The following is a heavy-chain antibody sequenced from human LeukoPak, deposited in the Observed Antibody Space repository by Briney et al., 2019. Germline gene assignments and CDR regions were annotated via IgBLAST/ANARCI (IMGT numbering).Heavy chain of an antibody. CDR2: IYHSGST. Sequence: PSETLSLTCAVSGGSFSSSFWWSWVRQPPGKGLEWIGEIYHSGSTNYNPSLKSRVTISVDKSKNQFSLKLNSVTAADTAVYYCAQARSSGYYFDYWGQGTLVTISS. CDR3: AQARSSGYYFDY. CDR1: GGSFSSSFW. V-gene: IGHV4-4*02. D-gene: IGHD3-10*01. J-gene: IGHJ4*02.